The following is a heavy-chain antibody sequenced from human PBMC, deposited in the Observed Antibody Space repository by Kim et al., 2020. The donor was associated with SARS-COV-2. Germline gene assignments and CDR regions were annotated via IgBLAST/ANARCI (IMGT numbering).Heavy chain of an antibody. Sequence: GGSLRLSCAASGFTFSSYEMNWVRQAPGKGLEWVSYISSSGSTTYYADSVKGRFTISRDNAKNSLYLQMNSLRAEDTAVYYCAREGYSCGWSQWGAVDYWGEGALVTVSS. CDR3: AREGYSCGWSQWGAVDY. J-gene: IGHJ4*02. V-gene: IGHV3-48*03. CDR1: GFTFSSYE. CDR2: ISSSGSTT. D-gene: IGHD6-19*01.